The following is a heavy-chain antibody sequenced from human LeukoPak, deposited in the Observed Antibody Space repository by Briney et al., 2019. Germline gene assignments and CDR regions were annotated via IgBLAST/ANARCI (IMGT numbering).Heavy chain of an antibody. CDR1: GFTFSDYF. Sequence: GGSLRLSCAASGFTFSDYFMSWIRQAPGKGLEWLSHISSSGTGYYTDSVKGRATISRDNAKNSLYLQMNSLRAEDTAVYFCARSGYSSTWYLQNFELDYWGQGTLVTVSS. CDR2: ISSSGTG. V-gene: IGHV3-11*04. J-gene: IGHJ4*02. CDR3: ARSGYSSTWYLQNFELDY. D-gene: IGHD2-2*01.